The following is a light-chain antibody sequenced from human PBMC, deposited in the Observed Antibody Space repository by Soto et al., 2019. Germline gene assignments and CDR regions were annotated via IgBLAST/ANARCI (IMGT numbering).Light chain of an antibody. CDR1: QSVSSY. Sequence: EIVLTQSPGTLSLSPGETATLSCRASQSVSSYLAWYQQKPCQAPRLLIYDASNRATGIPARFSGSGSGTDFTLTISSLEPEDFAVYYCQQRSNWPPSFGQGTRLEIK. V-gene: IGKV3-11*01. J-gene: IGKJ5*01. CDR2: DAS. CDR3: QQRSNWPPS.